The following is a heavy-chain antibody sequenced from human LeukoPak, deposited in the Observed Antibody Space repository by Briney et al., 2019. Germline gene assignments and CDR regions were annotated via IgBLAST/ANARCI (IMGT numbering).Heavy chain of an antibody. Sequence: GGSLRLSCAASGFTVSSNYMSWVRQAPGKGLEWVSVIYSGGSTYYADSVKGRFTISRDNSKNTLYLQMNSLRAEDTAVYYCARDSYGDYYYGMDVWGQGTTDTVSS. CDR1: GFTVSSNY. CDR3: ARDSYGDYYYGMDV. J-gene: IGHJ6*02. V-gene: IGHV3-53*01. CDR2: IYSGGST. D-gene: IGHD4-17*01.